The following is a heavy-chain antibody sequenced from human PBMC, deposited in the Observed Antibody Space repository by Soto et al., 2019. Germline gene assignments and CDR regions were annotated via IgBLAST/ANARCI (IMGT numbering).Heavy chain of an antibody. D-gene: IGHD1-26*01. J-gene: IGHJ4*02. V-gene: IGHV3-74*01. CDR2: IHSDGKIT. Sequence: EVPLVESGGGLVQPGGSRRLSCATSGFTFGNYWMYWVRQAPGKGLLWVSRIHSDGKITTYADSVKGRFTISRDIAKNTLYLQMNSLRAEDTAMYYCARGRGSFYVDFWGQGTLVTVSS. CDR1: GFTFGNYW. CDR3: ARGRGSFYVDF.